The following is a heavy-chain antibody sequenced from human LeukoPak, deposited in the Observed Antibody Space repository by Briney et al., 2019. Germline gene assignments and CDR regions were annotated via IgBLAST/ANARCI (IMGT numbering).Heavy chain of an antibody. Sequence: PSETLSLTCTVSGVSISSYYWSWIRQPPGKGLEWIGYIYYSGSTNYNPSLKSRVTISVDTSKNQFSLKLSSVTAADTAVYYCARDSGSGTDYWGQGTLVTVSS. CDR3: ARDSGSGTDY. V-gene: IGHV4-59*01. D-gene: IGHD3-10*01. J-gene: IGHJ4*02. CDR2: IYYSGST. CDR1: GVSISSYY.